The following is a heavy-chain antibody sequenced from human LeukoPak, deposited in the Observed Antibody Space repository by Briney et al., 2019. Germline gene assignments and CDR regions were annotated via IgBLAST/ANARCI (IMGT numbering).Heavy chain of an antibody. V-gene: IGHV1-2*02. J-gene: IGHJ4*02. CDR2: INPNSGGT. CDR1: GYTFTGYY. CDR3: AREGMEYSYGYPY. Sequence: ASVKVSCKASGYTFTGYYMHWARQAPGQGLEWMGWINPNSGGTNYAQKFQGRVTMTRDTSISTAYMELSRLRSDDTAVYYCAREGMEYSYGYPYWGQGTLVTVSS. D-gene: IGHD5-18*01.